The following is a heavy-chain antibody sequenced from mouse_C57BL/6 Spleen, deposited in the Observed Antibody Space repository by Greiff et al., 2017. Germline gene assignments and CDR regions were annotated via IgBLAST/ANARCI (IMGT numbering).Heavy chain of an antibody. CDR3: AIIYYGNYDYYAMDY. J-gene: IGHJ4*01. CDR1: GFTFSDYG. Sequence: EVMLVESGGGLVKPGGSLKLSCAASGFTFSDYGMHWVRQAPEKGLEWVAYISSGSSTIYYADTVKGRFTISRDNAKNTLFLQMTSLRSEDTAMYYCAIIYYGNYDYYAMDYWGQGTSGTVSS. D-gene: IGHD2-1*01. CDR2: ISSGSSTI. V-gene: IGHV5-17*01.